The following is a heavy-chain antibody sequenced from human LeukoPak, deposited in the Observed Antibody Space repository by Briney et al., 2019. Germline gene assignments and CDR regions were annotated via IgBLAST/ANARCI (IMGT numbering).Heavy chain of an antibody. D-gene: IGHD1-7*01. CDR1: GFIFSSYW. J-gene: IGHJ4*02. CDR3: ARKGLGGELGGFDS. V-gene: IGHV3-7*03. CDR2: INQEGSER. Sequence: GGSLRLSCEVSGFIFSSYWMSWVRQAPGKGVEWVGNINQEGSERNHGDSVNGRFTISRDNAKNSLYLQMNSLRVEDTALYHCARKGLGGELGGFDSWGQGTLVTVSS.